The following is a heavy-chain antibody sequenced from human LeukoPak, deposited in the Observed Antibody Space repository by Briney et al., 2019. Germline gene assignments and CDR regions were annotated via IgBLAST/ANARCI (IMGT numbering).Heavy chain of an antibody. CDR3: AKDQRYFGSGSDSYFDY. Sequence: GGSLRLSCAASGFTFSSYAMSWVRQAPGKGLEWVSGISGSGGSKYFADSVKGRFTISRDNSKNTLYLQMNSLRAEDTAVYYCAKDQRYFGSGSDSYFDYWGQGTLVAVSS. J-gene: IGHJ4*02. D-gene: IGHD3-10*01. V-gene: IGHV3-23*01. CDR1: GFTFSSYA. CDR2: ISGSGGSK.